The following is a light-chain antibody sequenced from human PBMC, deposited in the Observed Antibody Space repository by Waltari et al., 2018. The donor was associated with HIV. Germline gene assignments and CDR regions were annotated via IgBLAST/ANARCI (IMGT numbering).Light chain of an antibody. CDR2: DAS. Sequence: EIVMTQSPATLSVSPGERATLSCRASQSVGSNLAWYQQKPGQAPRLLISDASIRATGMPARFSGGWSGTEFTLTISGLQSGDVALYYWQQYESWITFGQGTRLDIK. V-gene: IGKV3-15*01. CDR3: QQYESWIT. J-gene: IGKJ5*01. CDR1: QSVGSN.